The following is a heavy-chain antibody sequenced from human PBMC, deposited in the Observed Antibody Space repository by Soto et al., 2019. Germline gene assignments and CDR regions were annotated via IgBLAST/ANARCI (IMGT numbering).Heavy chain of an antibody. CDR2: IYYSEST. Sequence: QVQLQESGPGLVKPSQTLSLTCTVSGGSISSGGYYWSWIRRQPGKGLEWTEYIYYSESTYYHPSLKSRATTSVDTAKNQFSIKLSSVTAADTAVYYCERSVFPWGQGTLVTVSS. CDR1: GGSISSGGYY. V-gene: IGHV4-31*03. J-gene: IGHJ5*02. CDR3: ERSVFP.